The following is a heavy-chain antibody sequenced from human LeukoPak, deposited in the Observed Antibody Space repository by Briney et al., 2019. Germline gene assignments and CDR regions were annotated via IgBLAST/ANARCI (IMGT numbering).Heavy chain of an antibody. CDR1: GFTFSSYA. Sequence: PGGSLRLSCAASGFTFSSYAMSWVRQAPGKGLEWVGRIKSKTDGGTTDYAAPVKGRFTISRDDSKNTLYLQMNSLKTEDTAVYYCTTDRRTTPFDYWGQGTLVTVSS. J-gene: IGHJ4*02. D-gene: IGHD4-17*01. CDR2: IKSKTDGGTT. V-gene: IGHV3-15*01. CDR3: TTDRRTTPFDY.